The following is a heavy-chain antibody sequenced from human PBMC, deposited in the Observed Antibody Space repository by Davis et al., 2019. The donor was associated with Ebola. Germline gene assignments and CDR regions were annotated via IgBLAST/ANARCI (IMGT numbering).Heavy chain of an antibody. CDR2: IIPIFGTA. J-gene: IGHJ6*03. D-gene: IGHD2-2*01. CDR1: GGTFSSYA. Sequence: SVKVSCKASGGTFSSYAISWVRQAPGQGLEWMGGIIPIFGTANYAQKFQGRVTITADESTSTAYMELSSLRSEDTAVYYCARIGYCSSTSCSTPYYYYYYYMDVWGKGTTVTVSS. V-gene: IGHV1-69*13. CDR3: ARIGYCSSTSCSTPYYYYYYYMDV.